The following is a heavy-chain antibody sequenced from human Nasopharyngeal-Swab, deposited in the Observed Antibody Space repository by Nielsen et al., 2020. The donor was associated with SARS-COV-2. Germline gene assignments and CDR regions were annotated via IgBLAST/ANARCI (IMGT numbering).Heavy chain of an antibody. CDR3: ARDQGGTTSYYYYYYMDV. J-gene: IGHJ6*03. CDR1: GFTVSSNY. CDR2: IYSGGNT. V-gene: IGHV3-66*02. D-gene: IGHD1-1*01. Sequence: GESLKISCAASGFTVSSNYMSWVRQAPGKGLEWVSVIYSGGNTYYADSVKGRFTISRDNSKNTLYLQMNSLGAEDTAVYYCARDQGGTTSYYYYYYMDVWGKGTTVTVSS.